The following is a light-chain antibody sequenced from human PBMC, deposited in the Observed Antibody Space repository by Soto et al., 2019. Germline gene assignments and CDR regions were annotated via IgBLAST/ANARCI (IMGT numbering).Light chain of an antibody. J-gene: IGKJ2*01. CDR2: GAS. CDR3: QQYGSSPRT. V-gene: IGKV3-20*01. Sequence: ETVLTQSPGTLSLSPGERATLSCRASQTVSSNYLAWYQQKPGQAPRLLIYGASSRAPGIPDRFSGSGSGTDFTLTITRLEPEDFAVYYCQQYGSSPRTFGQGTKPEI. CDR1: QTVSSNY.